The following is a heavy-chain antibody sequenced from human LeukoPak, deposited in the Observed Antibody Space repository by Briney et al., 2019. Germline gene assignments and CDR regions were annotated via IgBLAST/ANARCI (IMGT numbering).Heavy chain of an antibody. D-gene: IGHD6-19*01. J-gene: IGHJ4*02. CDR2: ISSSSNTV. CDR1: GFTFSYYS. V-gene: IGHV3-48*04. Sequence: GGSLRLSCAASGFTFSYYSMNWVRQAPGKGLEWVSYISSSSNTVYYADSVKGRFTISRDNAKNSLYLQMNSLRAEDTAVYYCVRAWRSSGWYGFDYWGQGTPITVSS. CDR3: VRAWRSSGWYGFDY.